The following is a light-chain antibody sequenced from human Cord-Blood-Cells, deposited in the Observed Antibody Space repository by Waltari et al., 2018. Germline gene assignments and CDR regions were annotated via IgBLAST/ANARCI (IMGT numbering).Light chain of an antibody. J-gene: IGLJ2*01. CDR3: CSYAGSSTVV. Sequence: QSALPQPASVSGSPGQSITISCTGTSSDVGSYNLVSCYQQHPGKAPKLMIYEGSKGPSGVSNRFSGSKSGNTASLTISGLQAEDEADYYCCSYAGSSTVVFGGGTKLTVL. V-gene: IGLV2-23*01. CDR2: EGS. CDR1: SSDVGSYNL.